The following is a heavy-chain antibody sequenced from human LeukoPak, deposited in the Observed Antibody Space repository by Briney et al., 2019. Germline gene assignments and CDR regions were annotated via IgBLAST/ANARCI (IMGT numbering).Heavy chain of an antibody. CDR3: AVGFYCSGGSCYPPDY. CDR1: GYTFTGYY. J-gene: IGHJ4*02. CDR2: INPNSGGT. Sequence: ASVKVSCKASGYTFTGYYMHWVRQAPGQGLEWMGWINPNSGGTNYAQKFQGGVTMTRDTSISTAYMELSRLRSDDTAVYYCAVGFYCSGGSCYPPDYWGQGTLVTVSS. V-gene: IGHV1-2*02. D-gene: IGHD2-15*01.